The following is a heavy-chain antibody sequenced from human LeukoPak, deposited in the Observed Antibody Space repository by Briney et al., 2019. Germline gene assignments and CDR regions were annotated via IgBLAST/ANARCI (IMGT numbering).Heavy chain of an antibody. D-gene: IGHD1-26*01. CDR1: GGSISSSTYF. Sequence: SETLSLTCTVSGGSISSSTYFWGWIRQPPGKGLEWIGTIYYSGSTYYNPSLKSRVTISVDSSKNQFSLRLSSVTAADTAVYYCARVLGGNYYEFDYWGQGTLVTVSS. V-gene: IGHV4-39*07. CDR3: ARVLGGNYYEFDY. CDR2: IYYSGST. J-gene: IGHJ4*02.